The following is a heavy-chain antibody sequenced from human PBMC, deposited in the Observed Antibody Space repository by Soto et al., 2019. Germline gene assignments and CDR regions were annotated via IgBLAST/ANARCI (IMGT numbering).Heavy chain of an antibody. CDR2: IISNGANT. CDR3: VSWVSAHFDY. CDR1: VFTFDSPYSHA. Sequence: PGGSLRLSCAASVFTFDSPYSHAMSWVRQSPGKGPEWVSTIISNGANTHYAESVQGRFTISKDASRNTVHLHMNSLRADDTATYFCVSWVSAHFDYWGQGTQVTFSS. V-gene: IGHV3-23*01. J-gene: IGHJ4*01. D-gene: IGHD2-8*01.